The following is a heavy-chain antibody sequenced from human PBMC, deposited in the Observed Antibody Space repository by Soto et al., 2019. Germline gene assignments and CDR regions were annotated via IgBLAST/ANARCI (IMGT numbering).Heavy chain of an antibody. Sequence: QVQLVQSGAEVKKPGSSVKVSCKASGGTFSSYAISWVRQAPGQGLEWLGGIIPIFGTANYAQKVQGRVTITADESTSTAYMELSSLRSEDTAVYYCARGNLAVAGTEWFDPWGQGTLVTVSS. CDR1: GGTFSSYA. D-gene: IGHD6-19*01. CDR3: ARGNLAVAGTEWFDP. V-gene: IGHV1-69*01. CDR2: IIPIFGTA. J-gene: IGHJ5*02.